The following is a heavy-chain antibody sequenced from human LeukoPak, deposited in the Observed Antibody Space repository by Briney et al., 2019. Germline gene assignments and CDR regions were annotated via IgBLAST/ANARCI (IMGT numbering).Heavy chain of an antibody. CDR3: ARDRVPPGAYGDSYYYYGMDV. V-gene: IGHV3-21*01. CDR1: GFTFSSYS. CDR2: ISSSSYI. Sequence: GGSLRLSCAASGFTFSSYSMNWVRQAPGKGLEWVSSISSSSYIYYADSVKGRFTISRDNAKNSLYLQMNSLRAEDTAVYYCARDRVPPGAYGDSYYYYGMDVWGQGTTVTVSS. J-gene: IGHJ6*02. D-gene: IGHD4-17*01.